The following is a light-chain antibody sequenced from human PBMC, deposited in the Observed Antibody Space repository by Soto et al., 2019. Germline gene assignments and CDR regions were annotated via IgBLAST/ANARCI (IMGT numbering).Light chain of an antibody. V-gene: IGKV3-20*01. CDR2: GAS. J-gene: IGKJ1*01. CDR3: QQYGVSRT. Sequence: EIVLTQSPGTLSLSPGERATLSCRASQTVSSTYLAWYQLKPGQAPRLLFYGASSRATGIPGRFSGSGSGTDFTLTISGVEPEDFAVYYCQQYGVSRTFGQGTKVEIK. CDR1: QTVSSTY.